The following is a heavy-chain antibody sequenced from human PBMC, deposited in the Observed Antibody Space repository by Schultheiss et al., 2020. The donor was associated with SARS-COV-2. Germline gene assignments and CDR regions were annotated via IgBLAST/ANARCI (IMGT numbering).Heavy chain of an antibody. Sequence: SETLSLTCAVYGGSFSGYYWSWIRQPPGKGLEWIGEINHSGSTNYNPSLKSRVTISVDTSKNQFSLKVNSVTAADTAVYYCARGSGDYGGWLDPWGQGTLVTVSS. CDR3: ARGSGDYGGWLDP. V-gene: IGHV4-34*01. CDR2: INHSGST. D-gene: IGHD4-17*01. J-gene: IGHJ5*02. CDR1: GGSFSGYY.